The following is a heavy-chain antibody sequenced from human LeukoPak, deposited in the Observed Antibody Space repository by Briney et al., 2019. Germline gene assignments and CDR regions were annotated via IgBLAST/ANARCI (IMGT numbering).Heavy chain of an antibody. V-gene: IGHV7-4-1*02. CDR2: INTNTGNP. Sequence: ASVKVSCKASGYTFTSYAMNWVRQAPGQGLEWMGWINTNTGNPTYAQGFTGRFVFSLDTSVSTAYLQISSLKAEDTAVYYCAREYSSGPRGYYYYYGMDVWGQGTTVTVSS. D-gene: IGHD6-19*01. J-gene: IGHJ6*02. CDR1: GYTFTSYA. CDR3: AREYSSGPRGYYYYYGMDV.